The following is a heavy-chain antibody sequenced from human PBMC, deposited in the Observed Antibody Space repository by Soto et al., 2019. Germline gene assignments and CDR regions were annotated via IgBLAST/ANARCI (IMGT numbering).Heavy chain of an antibody. CDR1: GFTFSSYA. J-gene: IGHJ3*02. CDR3: ARKIRFLEWLSAFDI. CDR2: FSGSGGST. D-gene: IGHD3-3*01. V-gene: IGHV3-23*01. Sequence: GGSLRLSCAASGFTFSSYAMSWVRQAPGKGLEWVSGFSGSGGSTYYADSVKGRFTISRDNSKNTLYLQMNSLRAEDTAVYCCARKIRFLEWLSAFDIWGQGTMVTVSS.